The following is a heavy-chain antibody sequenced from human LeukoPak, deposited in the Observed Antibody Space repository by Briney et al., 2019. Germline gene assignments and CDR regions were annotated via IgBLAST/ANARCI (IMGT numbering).Heavy chain of an antibody. D-gene: IGHD2-15*01. CDR1: GFTFSSYG. V-gene: IGHV3-30*03. CDR2: ISYDGSNK. J-gene: IGHJ3*02. Sequence: GGSLRLSCAASGFTFSSYGMHWVRQAPGKGLEWVAVISYDGSNKYYADSVKGRFTISRDNSKNTLYLQMNSLRAEDTAVHYCARGAVVVAATDDAFEIWGQGTMVTVSS. CDR3: ARGAVVVAATDDAFEI.